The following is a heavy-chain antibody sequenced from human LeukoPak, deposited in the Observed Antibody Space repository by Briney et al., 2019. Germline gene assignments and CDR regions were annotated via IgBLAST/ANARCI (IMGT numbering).Heavy chain of an antibody. D-gene: IGHD3-22*01. V-gene: IGHV3-21*01. CDR2: IDSSSNYM. CDR1: GFTFNIYT. CDR3: ARDLAYYYDTSYD. Sequence: AGGSLRLSCAVSGFTFNIYTMNWVRQAPGKGLEWVSSIDSSSNYMYYADSVKGRFTISRDNAKNSLYLQMNSLRAEDTAVYYCARDLAYYYDTSYDWGQGALVTVSS. J-gene: IGHJ4*02.